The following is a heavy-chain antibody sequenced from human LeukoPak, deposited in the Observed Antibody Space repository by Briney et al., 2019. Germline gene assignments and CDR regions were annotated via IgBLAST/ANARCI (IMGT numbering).Heavy chain of an antibody. CDR2: ISYDGSNK. CDR3: ARDNRRGYCSSTSCYYYYYYGMDV. J-gene: IGHJ6*02. D-gene: IGHD2-2*01. V-gene: IGHV3-30*03. Sequence: GGSLRLSCAASGFTFSSYGMHWVRQAPGKGLEWVAVISYDGSNKYYADSVKGRFTISRDNSKNTLYLQMNSLRAEDTAVYYCARDNRRGYCSSTSCYYYYYYGMDVWGQGTTVTVSS. CDR1: GFTFSSYG.